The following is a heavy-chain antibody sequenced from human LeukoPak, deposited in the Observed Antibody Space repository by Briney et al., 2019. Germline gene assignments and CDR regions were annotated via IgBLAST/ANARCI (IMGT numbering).Heavy chain of an antibody. CDR3: ARHGVSGTTYSPFDY. D-gene: IGHD1-7*01. CDR1: GGSISSGDYY. Sequence: SETLSLTCTVSGGSISSGDYYWSWIRQPPGKGLEWIGYIYYSGSTYYNPSLKSRVSVDTSKNQFSLKLSSVTAADTAVYYCARHGVSGTTYSPFDYWGQGTLVTVSS. CDR2: IYYSGST. V-gene: IGHV4-30-4*08. J-gene: IGHJ4*02.